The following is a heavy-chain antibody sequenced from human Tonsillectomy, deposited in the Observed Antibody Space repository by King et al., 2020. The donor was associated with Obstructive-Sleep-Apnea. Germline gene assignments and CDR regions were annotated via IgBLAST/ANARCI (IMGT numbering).Heavy chain of an antibody. CDR1: GFTFDDYA. V-gene: IGHV3-9*01. CDR3: AKDNVRYSSSGFDP. CDR2: ISWNGGSI. J-gene: IGHJ5*02. D-gene: IGHD6-13*01. Sequence: VQLVESGGGLVQPGRSLRLSCAASGFTFDDYAMHWVRQAPGKGLEWVSGISWNGGSIGYADSVKGRFTISRDNAKNSLYLQMNSRRAEDTALYYCAKDNVRYSSSGFDPWGQGTLVTVSS.